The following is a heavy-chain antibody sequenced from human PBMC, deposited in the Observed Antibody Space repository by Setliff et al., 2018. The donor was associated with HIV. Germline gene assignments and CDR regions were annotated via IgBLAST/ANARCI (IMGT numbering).Heavy chain of an antibody. V-gene: IGHV4-59*01. CDR3: ARSGYTSGFYWVFGAFGV. CDR1: GGSLSNYY. J-gene: IGHJ3*01. Sequence: LSLTCTVSGGSLSNYYWSWIRQPPGKGLEWIASIQYSDSSHYNPSLQSRVTISVDTSTKQFSLYLSSVNETDTAVYYCARSGYTSGFYWVFGAFGVWGQGKLVTVSS. CDR2: IQYSDSS. D-gene: IGHD3-22*01.